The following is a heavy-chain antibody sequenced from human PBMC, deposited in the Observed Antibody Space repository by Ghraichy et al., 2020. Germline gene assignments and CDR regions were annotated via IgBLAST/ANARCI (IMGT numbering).Heavy chain of an antibody. J-gene: IGHJ4*02. CDR1: GFTFSSYA. CDR3: VKDYYYGSGSFGMPQFPDY. V-gene: IGHV3-64D*06. Sequence: GGSLRLSCSASGFTFSSYAMHWVRQAPGKGLEYVSVISSNGGRTYYADSMKGRFTISRDNSKNTLYLQMSSLRVEDTAVYYCVKDYYYGSGSFGMPQFPDYWGQGTLVTVSS. D-gene: IGHD3-10*01. CDR2: ISSNGGRT.